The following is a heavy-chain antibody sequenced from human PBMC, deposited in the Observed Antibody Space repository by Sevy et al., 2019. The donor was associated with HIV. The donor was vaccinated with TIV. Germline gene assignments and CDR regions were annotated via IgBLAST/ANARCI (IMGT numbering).Heavy chain of an antibody. CDR2: ISGSGGSI. D-gene: IGHD6-13*01. Sequence: GGSLRLSCAASGFTFSSYAMSWVRQAPGKGLEWVSAISGSGGSIYYADSVKGRFTISRDNSKNTLYLQMNSLRAEDRDVYYCAKGPYSSSWYVFDYWGQGTLVTVSS. CDR1: GFTFSSYA. V-gene: IGHV3-23*01. CDR3: AKGPYSSSWYVFDY. J-gene: IGHJ4*02.